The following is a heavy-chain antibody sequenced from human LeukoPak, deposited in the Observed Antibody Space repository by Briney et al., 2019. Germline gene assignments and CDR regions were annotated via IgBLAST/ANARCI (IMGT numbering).Heavy chain of an antibody. CDR3: ARVRAAAGIYYFDY. V-gene: IGHV1-18*01. CDR2: TSPHNGDT. CDR1: GYTFTSYG. Sequence: ASVKVSCKASGYTFTSYGISWVRQAPGQGLEWMGWTSPHNGDTNYAQKLQGRVTMTTDTSTSTAYMELRSLRSDDTAVYYCARVRAAAGIYYFDYWGQGTLVTVS. J-gene: IGHJ4*02. D-gene: IGHD6-13*01.